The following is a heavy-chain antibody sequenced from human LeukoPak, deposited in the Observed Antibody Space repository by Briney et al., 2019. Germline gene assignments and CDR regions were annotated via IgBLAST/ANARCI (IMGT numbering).Heavy chain of an antibody. CDR3: ARSRVVGATPPKTVVFYNY. J-gene: IGHJ4*02. CDR1: GYTFTGYF. CDR2: INTNTGNP. V-gene: IGHV7-4-1*02. D-gene: IGHD1-26*01. Sequence: ASVKVSCKASGYTFTGYFMYWVRQAPGQGLEWMGWINTNTGNPTYAQGFTGRFVFSLDTSVSTAYLQISSLKAEDTAVYYCARSRVVGATPPKTVVFYNYWGQGTLVTVSS.